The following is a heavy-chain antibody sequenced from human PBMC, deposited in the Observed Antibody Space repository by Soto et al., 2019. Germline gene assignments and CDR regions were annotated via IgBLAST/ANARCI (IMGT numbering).Heavy chain of an antibody. V-gene: IGHV4-59*01. J-gene: IGHJ4*02. D-gene: IGHD5-12*01. Sequence: SETLSLTCTVSGGSISSYYWSWIRQPPGKGLEWIGYIYYSGSTNYNPSLKSRVTISVDTSKNQFSLKLSSVTAADTAVYYCARDSVATDYWGQGTLVTVSS. CDR3: ARDSVATDY. CDR1: GGSISSYY. CDR2: IYYSGST.